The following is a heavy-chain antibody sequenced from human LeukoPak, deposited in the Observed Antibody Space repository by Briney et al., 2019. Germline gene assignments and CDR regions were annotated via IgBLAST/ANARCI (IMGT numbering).Heavy chain of an antibody. J-gene: IGHJ4*02. Sequence: PGGSLRLSCAASGFSFRKYWMAWVRQAPGQGLEWVATIAANGNDKDYEDSVKGRFTISRDNAKNSLYLQMNSLRAEDTAVYYCARVGTYYYDSSGYYYLGYWGQGTLVTVSS. V-gene: IGHV3-7*01. CDR2: IAANGNDK. CDR3: ARVGTYYYDSSGYYYLGY. CDR1: GFSFRKYW. D-gene: IGHD3-22*01.